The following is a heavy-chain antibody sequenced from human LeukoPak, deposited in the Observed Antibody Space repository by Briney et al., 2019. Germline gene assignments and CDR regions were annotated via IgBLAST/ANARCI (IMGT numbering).Heavy chain of an antibody. V-gene: IGHV4-59*08. J-gene: IGHJ3*02. D-gene: IGHD3-22*01. Sequence: PSETLPLTCTVSGGPISSYYWNWIRQPPGKGLEWIGYIYYSGSTNYNPSLKSRVTISVDTSKNQFSLKLSSVTAADTAVYYCAITMIVVVNHDAFDIWGQGTMVTVSS. CDR3: AITMIVVVNHDAFDI. CDR2: IYYSGST. CDR1: GGPISSYY.